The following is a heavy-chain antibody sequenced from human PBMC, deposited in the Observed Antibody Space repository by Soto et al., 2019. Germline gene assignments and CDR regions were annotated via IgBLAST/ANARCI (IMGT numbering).Heavy chain of an antibody. D-gene: IGHD7-27*01. CDR1: GFTVGRAW. J-gene: IGHJ5*02. CDR2: IKCKVDGGTK. V-gene: IGHV3-15*07. Sequence: VQLVESGGGLVKPGGSLRLGCEVSGFTVGRAWMNWVRQAPGKGLVWVGRIKCKVDGGTKDYAEPVKGRFPISIDDSKNTLYLQMARPKTVDTDVYYCTSAPPSFLTGEMARSWGQAPWVTLSS. CDR3: TSAPPSFLTGEMARS.